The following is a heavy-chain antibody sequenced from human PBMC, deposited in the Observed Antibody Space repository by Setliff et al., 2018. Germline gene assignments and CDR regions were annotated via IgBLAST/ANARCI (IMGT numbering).Heavy chain of an antibody. J-gene: IGHJ4*02. D-gene: IGHD3-22*01. CDR1: GFTFSTYW. CDR2: IKQDGSEK. Sequence: GGSLRLSCAASGFTFSTYWMSWVRQAPGKGLEWVANIKQDGSEKYYVDSVKGRFSISRDNAKNSLYLQMNSLRAEDTAVYYCAKMGSSMIVVVFDYWGQGTLVTVSS. V-gene: IGHV3-7*03. CDR3: AKMGSSMIVVVFDY.